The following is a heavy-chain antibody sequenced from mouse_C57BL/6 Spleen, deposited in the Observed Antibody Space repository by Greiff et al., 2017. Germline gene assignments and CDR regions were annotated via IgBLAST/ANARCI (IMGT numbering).Heavy chain of an antibody. V-gene: IGHV1-69*01. Sequence: QVQLQQSGAELVMPGASVKLSCKASGYTFTSYWMHWVKQRPGQGLEWIGEIDPSDSYTNYNQKFKGKSTLTVDKSSSTAYMQLSSLTSEDSAVYYCARGGSSYRYWYFDVWGTGTTVTVSS. CDR2: IDPSDSYT. D-gene: IGHD1-1*01. CDR3: ARGGSSYRYWYFDV. J-gene: IGHJ1*03. CDR1: GYTFTSYW.